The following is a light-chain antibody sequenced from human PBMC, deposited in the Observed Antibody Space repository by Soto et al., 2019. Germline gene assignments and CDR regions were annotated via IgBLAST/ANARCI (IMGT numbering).Light chain of an antibody. V-gene: IGKV3-20*01. Sequence: EIVLTQSPGTLSLSPGERATLSCRASQSVSSSYLAWYQQKPGQAPWLLIYGASSRATGIPDRFSGSGSGTDFPLTISRLEPEDFAVYYCQQYGSSPQTFGQGTKLEIK. J-gene: IGKJ2*01. CDR3: QQYGSSPQT. CDR1: QSVSSSY. CDR2: GAS.